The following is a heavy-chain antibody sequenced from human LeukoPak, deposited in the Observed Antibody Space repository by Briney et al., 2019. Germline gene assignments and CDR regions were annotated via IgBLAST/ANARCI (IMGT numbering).Heavy chain of an antibody. V-gene: IGHV1-69*13. CDR3: ARDHRPGSGYDY. CDR2: IIPIFGTA. CDR1: GGTFSSYA. D-gene: IGHD3-22*01. J-gene: IGHJ4*02. Sequence: GASVKVSCKASGGTFSSYAISWVRQAPGQGLEWMRGIIPIFGTANYAQKFQGRVTITADESTSTAYMELSSLRSEDTAVYYCARDHRPGSGYDYWGQGTLVTVSS.